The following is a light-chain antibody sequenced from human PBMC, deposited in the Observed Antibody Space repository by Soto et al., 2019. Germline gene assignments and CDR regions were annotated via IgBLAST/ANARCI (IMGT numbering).Light chain of an antibody. CDR2: DAS. CDR3: HQYHTFST. V-gene: IGKV3-11*01. Sequence: EIFLTQSKAPLSLSPGERSTLSCRASQSVTNYIAWYQQRPGQAPRLLIYDASNRATGVPARFSGSGSGTDFTLTISSLQPDDFATYYCHQYHTFSTFGQVTKVDIK. J-gene: IGKJ1*01. CDR1: QSVTNY.